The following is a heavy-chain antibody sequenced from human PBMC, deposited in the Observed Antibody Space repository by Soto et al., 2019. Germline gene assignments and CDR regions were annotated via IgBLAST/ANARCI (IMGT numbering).Heavy chain of an antibody. D-gene: IGHD3-9*01. J-gene: IGHJ3*02. CDR1: GYTFTGYG. CDR2: ISAYNGNP. V-gene: IGHV1-18*04. CDR3: ARADGVLRKFDRSQNAFDI. Sequence: GAPVKVSCEASGYTFTGYGISWVRQAPGQGLEWMGWISAYNGNPNYAQKLQGRVTMTTDTSTSTAYMELRSLRSDDTAVYYCARADGVLRKFDRSQNAFDIWGQGTMVTGSS.